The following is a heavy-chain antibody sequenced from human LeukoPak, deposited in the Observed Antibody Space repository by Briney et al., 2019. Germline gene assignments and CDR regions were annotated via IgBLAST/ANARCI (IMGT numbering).Heavy chain of an antibody. CDR1: GGTFSSYA. CDR3: VTGGATYEFDY. Sequence: ASVKVSCKASGGTFSSYAISWARQAPGQGLEWMGGIIPIFGTANYAQKFQGRVTITADESTSTAYMELSSLRSEDTAVYYCVTGGATYEFDYWGQGTLVTVSS. D-gene: IGHD1-26*01. V-gene: IGHV1-69*13. J-gene: IGHJ4*02. CDR2: IIPIFGTA.